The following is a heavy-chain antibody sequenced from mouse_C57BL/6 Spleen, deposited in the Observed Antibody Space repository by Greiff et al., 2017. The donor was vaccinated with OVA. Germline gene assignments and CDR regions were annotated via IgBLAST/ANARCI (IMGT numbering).Heavy chain of an antibody. J-gene: IGHJ3*01. CDR2: IYPGSGNT. CDR3: ARSWGYDYDEAY. CDR1: GYTFTDYY. V-gene: IGHV1-76*01. Sequence: QVQLQQSGAELVRPGASVKLSCKASGYTFTDYYINWVKQRPGQGLEWIARIYPGSGNTYYNEKFKGKATLTAEKSSSTAYMQLSSLTSEDSAVYFCARSWGYDYDEAYWGQGTLVTVSA. D-gene: IGHD2-4*01.